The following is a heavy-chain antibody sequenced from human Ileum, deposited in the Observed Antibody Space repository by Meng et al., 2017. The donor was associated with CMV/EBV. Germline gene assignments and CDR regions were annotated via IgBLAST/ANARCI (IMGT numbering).Heavy chain of an antibody. CDR3: ARDSSSYYYDSKGYFDY. CDR2: INPNSGGT. V-gene: IGHV1-2*02. D-gene: IGHD3-22*01. J-gene: IGHJ4*01. Sequence: ASVKVSCKASGYTFTGYYMHWVRQAPGQGLEWMGWINPNSGGTNYAQKFQGRVTMTRDTSISTAYMELSRLRSDDTAVYYCARDSSSYYYDSKGYFDYWGQGKLV. CDR1: GYTFTGYY.